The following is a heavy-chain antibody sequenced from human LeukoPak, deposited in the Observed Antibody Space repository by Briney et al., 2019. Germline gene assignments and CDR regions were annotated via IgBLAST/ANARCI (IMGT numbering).Heavy chain of an antibody. CDR1: GLTVSRNY. V-gene: IGHV3-53*01. Sequence: GGSLRLSCAASGLTVSRNYMSWVRQAPGQGLEWVSIIYSGGSTIYGDSVKGRFTISRDNSKNTLFLHMNSLRAEDTAVYYCARNMGDWGRAFDFWGQGTMVTVFS. D-gene: IGHD7-27*01. J-gene: IGHJ3*01. CDR2: IYSGGST. CDR3: ARNMGDWGRAFDF.